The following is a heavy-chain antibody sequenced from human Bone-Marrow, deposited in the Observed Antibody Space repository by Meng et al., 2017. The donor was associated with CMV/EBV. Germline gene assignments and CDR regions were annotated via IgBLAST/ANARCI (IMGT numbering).Heavy chain of an antibody. D-gene: IGHD3-3*01. J-gene: IGHJ4*02. Sequence: SETLSLTCAVSGGSITSSNWWSWVRQPPGKGLEWIGEINHSGSTNYNPSLKSRVTISVDTSKNQFSLKLSSVTAADTAVYYCATTTVDFWSGYFDYWGQGTLVTVSS. CDR3: ATTTVDFWSGYFDY. CDR1: GGSITSSNW. CDR2: INHSGST. V-gene: IGHV4-4*02.